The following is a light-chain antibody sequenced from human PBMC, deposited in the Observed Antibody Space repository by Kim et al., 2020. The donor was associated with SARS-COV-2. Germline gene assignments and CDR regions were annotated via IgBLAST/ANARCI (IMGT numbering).Light chain of an antibody. V-gene: IGLV2-14*03. CDR2: DVS. CDR3: SSYTSSSTPYV. CDR1: SSDIGSSNS. Sequence: SITISCTGTSSDIGSSNSVSWYQQHPGKAPKLMIYDVSNRPSGVSNRFSGSKSGNTASLTISGLQAEDEADYYCSSYTSSSTPYVFGTGTKVTVL. J-gene: IGLJ1*01.